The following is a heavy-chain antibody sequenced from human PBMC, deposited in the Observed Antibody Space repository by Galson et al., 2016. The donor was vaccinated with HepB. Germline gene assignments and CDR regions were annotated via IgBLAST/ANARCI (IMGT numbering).Heavy chain of an antibody. V-gene: IGHV3-7*01. D-gene: IGHD3-16*01. CDR3: TRIDYDSGSDFDY. CDR2: IKEDGSEK. Sequence: IRQAPGKGLEWVANIKEDGSEKHYVDSVKGRFTISRDNTANSLDLQMNFLRAEDTAIYYCTRIDYDSGSDFDYWGQGTLVTVSS. J-gene: IGHJ4*02.